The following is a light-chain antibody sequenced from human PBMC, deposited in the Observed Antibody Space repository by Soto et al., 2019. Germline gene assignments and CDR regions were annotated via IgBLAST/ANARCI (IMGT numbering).Light chain of an antibody. CDR1: QSVSSN. V-gene: IGKV3D-15*01. Sequence: EIVMTQSPVTLSVSPGERATLSCRASQSVSSNLAWYQQKPGQAPRLLIYGASIRATGIPARFSGSGSGTEFTLTISSLQSEDFAVDYCQQYNNWPPITVGQGTRLEIK. CDR2: GAS. J-gene: IGKJ5*01. CDR3: QQYNNWPPIT.